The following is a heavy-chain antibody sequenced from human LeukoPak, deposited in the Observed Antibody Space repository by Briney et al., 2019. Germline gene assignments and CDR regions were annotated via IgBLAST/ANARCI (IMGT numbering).Heavy chain of an antibody. V-gene: IGHV1-8*01. D-gene: IGHD3-22*01. CDR1: GYTFTSYD. CDR3: ARGVTFYFDSSGYPNFDY. CDR2: MNPNSGNT. Sequence: ASVKVSCKASGYTFTSYDINWVRQATGQGLEWMGWMNPNSGNTGYAQKFQGRVTMTRNTSISTAYIELSSLRSDDTAVYYCARGVTFYFDSSGYPNFDYWGQGTLVTVSS. J-gene: IGHJ4*02.